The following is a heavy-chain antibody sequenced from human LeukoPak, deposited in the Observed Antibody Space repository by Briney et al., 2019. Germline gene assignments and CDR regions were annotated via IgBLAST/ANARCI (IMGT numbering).Heavy chain of an antibody. V-gene: IGHV4-39*07. CDR3: ATLTGTQLSP. Sequence: SETLSLTCTVSGGSISSSSYYWGWIRQPPGKGLEWIGSIYYSGSTYYNPSLKSRVTISVDTSKNQSSLKLSSVTAADTAVYYCATLTGTQLSPFGQGTLVTVSS. CDR1: GGSISSSSYY. J-gene: IGHJ5*02. D-gene: IGHD1-7*01. CDR2: IYYSGST.